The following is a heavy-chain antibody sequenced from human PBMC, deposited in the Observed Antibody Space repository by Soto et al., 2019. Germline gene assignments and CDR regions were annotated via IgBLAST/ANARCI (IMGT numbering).Heavy chain of an antibody. Sequence: QVQLVESGGGVVQPGRSLRLSCAASGFTFSSYAMHWVRQAPGKGLEWVAVISYDGSNKYYSDSVKGRFTSSRDTSKNTLYLQMNSLRTEDTAVYYCARPLWRDDYNWGYFDLWGRGTLVTVSS. V-gene: IGHV3-30-3*01. CDR1: GFTFSSYA. CDR3: ARPLWRDDYNWGYFDL. CDR2: ISYDGSNK. D-gene: IGHD4-4*01. J-gene: IGHJ2*01.